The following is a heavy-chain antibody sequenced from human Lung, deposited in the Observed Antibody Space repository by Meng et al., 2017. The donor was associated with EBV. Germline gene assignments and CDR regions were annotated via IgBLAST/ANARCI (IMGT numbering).Heavy chain of an antibody. CDR2: TYYRSKYYN. D-gene: IGHD3-10*02. Sequence: QVQLQQSGPGLVNPSQTLSLTCAISGDSVSSNSAAWNWIRQSPSRGLEWLGRTYYRSKYYNDYALSMKSRITINPDTSKNQFSLQLNSVTPEDTAIYYCARDWGDVRGGFDFWGQGTLVTVSS. CDR3: ARDWGDVRGGFDF. J-gene: IGHJ4*02. V-gene: IGHV6-1*01. CDR1: GDSVSSNSAA.